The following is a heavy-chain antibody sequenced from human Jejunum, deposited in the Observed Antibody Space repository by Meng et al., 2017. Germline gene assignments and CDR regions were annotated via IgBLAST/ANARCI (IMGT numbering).Heavy chain of an antibody. CDR1: GGSISSYS. V-gene: IGHV4-59*01. CDR2: VSQSEST. J-gene: IGHJ2*01. D-gene: IGHD3-16*01. Sequence: QVQLQESGPGLVKSSETLSLTCPVSGGSISSYSWHWFRQPPGKGLECIGYVSQSESTKYSPSLKSRVTISVDTSKSHFSLRLTSVTAADTAIYFCARDLLGGWYLDLWGRGTLVTVSS. CDR3: ARDLLGGWYLDL.